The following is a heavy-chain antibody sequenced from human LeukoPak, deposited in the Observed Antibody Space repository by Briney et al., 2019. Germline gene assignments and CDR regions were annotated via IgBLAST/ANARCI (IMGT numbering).Heavy chain of an antibody. J-gene: IGHJ5*01. D-gene: IGHD6-19*01. CDR1: GGSISTNNYY. CDR2: IYYGGRT. V-gene: IGHV4-39*07. CDR3: TRDRGQWLVDS. Sequence: PSETLSLTCTVSGGSISTNNYYWGWIRQPPGKGLEWIGSIYYGGRTYYNPSLKSRVTISVDTSKNQFSLKLSSMTAADTAVYYCTRDRGQWLVDSWGQGTLVTVSS.